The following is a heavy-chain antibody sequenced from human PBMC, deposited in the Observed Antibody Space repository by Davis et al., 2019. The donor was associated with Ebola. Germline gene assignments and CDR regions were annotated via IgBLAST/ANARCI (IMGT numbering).Heavy chain of an antibody. J-gene: IGHJ4*02. CDR3: ATSSQTVPPDY. D-gene: IGHD4-17*01. CDR1: GDTFISDH. CDR2: INPSGGTT. Sequence: AASVKVSCKAFGDTFISDHMNWVRQAPGQGLEWMGIINPSGGTTSYAQKFQGRVTMTRDTSTSTVYMELSSLKSEDTAVYYCATSSQTVPPDYWGQGTLVTVSS. V-gene: IGHV1-46*01.